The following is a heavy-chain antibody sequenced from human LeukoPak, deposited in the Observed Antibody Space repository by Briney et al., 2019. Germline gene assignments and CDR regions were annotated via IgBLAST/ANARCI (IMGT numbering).Heavy chain of an antibody. CDR2: ITGSSDST. J-gene: IGHJ4*02. D-gene: IGHD3-22*01. CDR1: GFTFSSYS. V-gene: IGHV3-23*01. CDR3: AKDFLGAEGYYYDSSGYYSGFDY. Sequence: GGSLRLSCAASGFTFSSYSMNWVRQGPGKGLEWVAAITGSSDSTYHADSVKGRFTISRDNSKNTLYLQMNSLRAEDTAVYYCAKDFLGAEGYYYDSSGYYSGFDYWGQGTLVTVSS.